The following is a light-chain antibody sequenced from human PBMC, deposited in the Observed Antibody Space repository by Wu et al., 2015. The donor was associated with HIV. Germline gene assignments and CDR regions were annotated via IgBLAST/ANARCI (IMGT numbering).Light chain of an antibody. V-gene: IGKV3-11*01. J-gene: IGKJ2*01. CDR3: QQFEF. Sequence: EVVLTQSPGTLSLSPGESATPFRKVSQSGNSLTWIQKRRGQAPRLLIYDSSRRASGVPDRFIGSGSGTDFSLTIKNVIREDFAVYFCQQFEFFGLGTALEI. CDR2: DSS. CDR1: QSGNS.